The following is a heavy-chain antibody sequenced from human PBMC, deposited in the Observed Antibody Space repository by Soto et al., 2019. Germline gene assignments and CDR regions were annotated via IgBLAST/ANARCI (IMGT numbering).Heavy chain of an antibody. CDR2: INHSGST. CDR3: ARASVAGTVLSY. CDR1: GGSFSGYY. D-gene: IGHD6-19*01. J-gene: IGHJ4*02. V-gene: IGHV4-34*01. Sequence: QVQLQQWGAGLLKPSETLSLTCAVYGGSFSGYYWSWIRQPPGKGLEWIGEINHSGSTNYNPPLKSRVTISVDTYKNQFSLKLSSVTAADTAVYYCARASVAGTVLSYWGQGTLVTVSS.